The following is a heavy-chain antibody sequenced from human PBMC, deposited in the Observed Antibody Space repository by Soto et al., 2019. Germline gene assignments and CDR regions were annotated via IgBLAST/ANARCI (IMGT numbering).Heavy chain of an antibody. Sequence: QLQLQESGPGLVKPSETLSLTCTVSGGSISSSSYYWGWIRQPPGKGLEWIGSIYYSGSTYYSPSLKSRVTISVDTYKNQIALKLNSVTAADTAVYYCARHQRGDGETFYRSLDYWGQGTLVTVSS. CDR3: ARHQRGDGETFYRSLDY. V-gene: IGHV4-39*01. CDR2: IYYSGST. CDR1: GGSISSSSYY. D-gene: IGHD3-10*01. J-gene: IGHJ4*02.